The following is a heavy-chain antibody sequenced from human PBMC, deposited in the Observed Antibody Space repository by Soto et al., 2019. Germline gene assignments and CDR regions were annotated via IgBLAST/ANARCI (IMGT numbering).Heavy chain of an antibody. CDR1: GGSVSSDTHY. CDR3: ARFVRSCSGTTCYTRADV. V-gene: IGHV4-61*01. J-gene: IGHJ6*02. D-gene: IGHD2-2*02. CDR2: IYSSGST. Sequence: SETLSLTCTVSGGSVSSDTHYWIWIRHPPGKRLEWIGFIYSSGSTNYNPSLKSRVAMSVDTSKNQFSLKLRSVIVADTAVYHCARFVRSCSGTTCYTRADVWGQGTTVTVSS.